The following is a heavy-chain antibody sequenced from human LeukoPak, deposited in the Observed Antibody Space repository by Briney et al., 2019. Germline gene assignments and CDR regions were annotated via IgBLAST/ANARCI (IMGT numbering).Heavy chain of an antibody. CDR3: AKDPNSGYDRLPSDY. CDR2: ISSDGSKK. Sequence: GGSLRLSCAASTFFFSAYGMNWVRQAPGKGLEWVASISSDGSKKYYVDSVKGRFTIYRDNSQNTLYLQMNSLRAEDTAMYYCAKDPNSGYDRLPSDYWGQGTLVTVSS. V-gene: IGHV3-30*18. J-gene: IGHJ4*02. D-gene: IGHD5-12*01. CDR1: TFFFSAYG.